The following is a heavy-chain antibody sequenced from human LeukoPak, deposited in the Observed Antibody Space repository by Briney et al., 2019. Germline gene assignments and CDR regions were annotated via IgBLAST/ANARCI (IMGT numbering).Heavy chain of an antibody. CDR1: GGSFSGYY. V-gene: IGHV4-34*01. CDR2: INHSGST. D-gene: IGHD3-9*01. J-gene: IGHJ5*02. CDR3: ARALPYDILTGYLNWFDP. Sequence: SETLSLTCAVYGGSFSGYYWSWIRQPPGKGLEWIGEINHSGSTNYNPSLKSRVTISVDTSKNQFSLKLSSVTAADTAVYYCARALPYDILTGYLNWFDPWGQGTLVTVSS.